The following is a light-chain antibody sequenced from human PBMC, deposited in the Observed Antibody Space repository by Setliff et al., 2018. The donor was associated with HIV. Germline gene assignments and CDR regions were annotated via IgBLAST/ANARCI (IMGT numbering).Light chain of an antibody. CDR2: DAS. Sequence: EIVLTQSPGTLSLSPGERATLSCRASQSVSSSYLAWYQQKPGLAPRLLIYDASSRATGIPDRFSGSGSGTDFTLTISRLEPEDFAVYYCQQYGSSLALTFGGGTKWIS. V-gene: IGKV3D-20*01. CDR1: QSVSSSY. J-gene: IGKJ4*01. CDR3: QQYGSSLALT.